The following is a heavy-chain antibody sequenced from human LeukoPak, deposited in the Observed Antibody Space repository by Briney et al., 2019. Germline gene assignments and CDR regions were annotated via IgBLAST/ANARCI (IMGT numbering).Heavy chain of an antibody. CDR2: INTDESKI. Sequence: GGSLRLSCAASGFIFSNYWMHWVRQTPGKGLVWVSRINTDESKINHADSVKGRFTISRDNAKNMLYLQMNSLRAEDTAVYYCARGGLFKYFFDYWGQGTPVTVSS. CDR1: GFIFSNYW. CDR3: ARGGLFKYFFDY. V-gene: IGHV3-74*01. D-gene: IGHD2-15*01. J-gene: IGHJ4*02.